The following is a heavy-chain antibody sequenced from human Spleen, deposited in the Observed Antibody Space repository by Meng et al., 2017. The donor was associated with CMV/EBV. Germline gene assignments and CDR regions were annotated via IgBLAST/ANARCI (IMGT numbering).Heavy chain of an antibody. Sequence: ETLSLTCAASGFNFRTYEMNWVRQAPGKGLVWVSRINSDGSSTSYADSVKGRFTISRDNAKNSLYLQMNSLRAEDTAVYYCAKIWAFGGVVADYWGQGTLVTVSS. V-gene: IGHV3-74*01. CDR2: INSDGSST. J-gene: IGHJ4*02. CDR1: GFNFRTYE. D-gene: IGHD3-16*02. CDR3: AKIWAFGGVVADY.